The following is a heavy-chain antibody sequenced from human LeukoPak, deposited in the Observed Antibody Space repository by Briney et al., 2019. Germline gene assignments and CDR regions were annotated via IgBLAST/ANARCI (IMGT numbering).Heavy chain of an antibody. CDR3: ARPISSNCRIDP. CDR2: INFDGSST. D-gene: IGHD1-1*01. V-gene: IGHV3-74*01. Sequence: PGGSLRLSCAASGFTFSSYWMHWVRQAPGKGLVWVSRINFDGSSTTYADSVKGRFTISRDNAKNTLYLQMNSLRVEDTAVYYCARPISSNCRIDPWGQGTLVTVSS. J-gene: IGHJ5*02. CDR1: GFTFSSYW.